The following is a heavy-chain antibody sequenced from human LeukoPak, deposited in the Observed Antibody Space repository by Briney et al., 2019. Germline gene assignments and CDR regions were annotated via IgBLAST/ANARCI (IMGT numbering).Heavy chain of an antibody. D-gene: IGHD1-20*01. CDR2: INHGGST. CDR3: ARGHNWNLDY. V-gene: IGHV4-34*01. CDR1: GESFSGYY. J-gene: IGHJ4*02. Sequence: SETLSLSCAVYGESFSGYYWCWIRQPPGKGLEWIGEINHGGSTKYTPSLTGRVTISVDTSKNKFSLKLTYVTAADTAVYYCARGHNWNLDYWGQGTLVTISS.